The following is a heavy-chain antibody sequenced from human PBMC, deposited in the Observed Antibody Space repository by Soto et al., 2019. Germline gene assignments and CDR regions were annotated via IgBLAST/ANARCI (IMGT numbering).Heavy chain of an antibody. J-gene: IGHJ4*02. Sequence: QITLKESGPTLVKPTQTLTLTCTFSGFSLSTSGVGVGWIRQPPGKALEWLALIYWADDKRYSPTLKSKLTSTKDTSKNRVVLTMTNMDPVDTATYYCAHSLIPNWGSRGAFDYWGQGTLVTVSS. CDR1: GFSLSTSGVG. V-gene: IGHV2-5*02. CDR3: AHSLIPNWGSRGAFDY. CDR2: IYWADDK. D-gene: IGHD7-27*01.